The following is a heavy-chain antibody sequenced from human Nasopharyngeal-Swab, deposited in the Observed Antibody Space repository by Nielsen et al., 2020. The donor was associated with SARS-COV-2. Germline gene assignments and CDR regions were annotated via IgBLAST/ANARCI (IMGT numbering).Heavy chain of an antibody. V-gene: IGHV1-69*13. Sequence: ASVKVSCKASGGTFSSYAISWVRQAPGQGLEWMGGIIPIFGTANYAQKFQGRVTITADESTSTAYMELSSLRSEDTAVYYCARSPRWGSGIQDYWGQGTLVTVSS. CDR3: ARSPRWGSGIQDY. D-gene: IGHD3-10*01. CDR1: GGTFSSYA. J-gene: IGHJ4*02. CDR2: IIPIFGTA.